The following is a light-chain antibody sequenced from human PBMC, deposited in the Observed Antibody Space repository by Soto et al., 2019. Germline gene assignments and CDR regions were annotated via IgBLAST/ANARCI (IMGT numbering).Light chain of an antibody. V-gene: IGLV2-14*01. CDR1: SSDVGGYNY. Sequence: QSVLTQPASVSGSPGQSITISCTGTSSDVGGYNYVSWYQQHPGKAPKVVIYEVNNRPSGVSNRFSGSKSANTASLTISGLQAEDEADYYCSAYTGSSLVFGGGTKVTVL. CDR3: SAYTGSSLV. CDR2: EVN. J-gene: IGLJ2*01.